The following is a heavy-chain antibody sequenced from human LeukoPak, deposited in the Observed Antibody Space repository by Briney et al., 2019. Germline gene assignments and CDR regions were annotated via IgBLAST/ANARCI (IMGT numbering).Heavy chain of an antibody. CDR2: INHSENT. CDR3: AQLVAGTHYHFDY. Sequence: SETLSLTCAVYGGSFSGYYWSWIRQPPGKGLEWIGEINHSENTNYNPSLKSRVTISVDTSKNQFSLKLSSVTAADTAVYYCAQLVAGTHYHFDYWGQGTLVTVSS. V-gene: IGHV4-34*01. CDR1: GGSFSGYY. J-gene: IGHJ4*02. D-gene: IGHD6-19*01.